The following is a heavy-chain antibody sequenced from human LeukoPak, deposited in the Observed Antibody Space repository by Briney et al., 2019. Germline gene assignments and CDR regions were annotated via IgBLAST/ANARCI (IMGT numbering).Heavy chain of an antibody. CDR2: IRSKANSYAT. CDR1: GFTFSGSA. J-gene: IGHJ4*02. Sequence: PGGSLKLSCAASGFTFSGSAMHWVRQASGKGLEWVGRIRSKANSYATAYAASVKGRFTISRDDSKNTAYLQMNSLKTEDTAVYYCYVWGSYRDYWGQGTLVTVSA. D-gene: IGHD3-16*02. V-gene: IGHV3-73*01. CDR3: YVWGSYRDY.